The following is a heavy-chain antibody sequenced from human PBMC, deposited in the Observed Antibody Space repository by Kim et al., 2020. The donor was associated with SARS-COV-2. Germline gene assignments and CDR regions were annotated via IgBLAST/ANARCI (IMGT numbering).Heavy chain of an antibody. D-gene: IGHD6-19*01. J-gene: IGHJ4*02. Sequence: KKDYADSAKGRFTISRDNSKNTLYLQMNSLRAEDTAVYYCAGEQWLDFDYWGQGTLVTVSS. CDR2: KK. CDR3: AGEQWLDFDY. V-gene: IGHV3-30*01.